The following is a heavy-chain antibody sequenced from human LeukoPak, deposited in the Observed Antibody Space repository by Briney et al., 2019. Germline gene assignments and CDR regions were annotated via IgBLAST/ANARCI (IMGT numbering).Heavy chain of an antibody. D-gene: IGHD2-15*01. Sequence: PGRSLRLSCAASGFTFSTYAMHWVRQAPGKGLEWVAGISYDGNNKYYADSVKGRFTISRDNPKNTLYLQMNSLRAEDTAVYYCARGTPRYFDYWGQGTLVTVSS. CDR2: ISYDGNNK. V-gene: IGHV3-30-3*01. CDR3: ARGTPRYFDY. J-gene: IGHJ4*02. CDR1: GFTFSTYA.